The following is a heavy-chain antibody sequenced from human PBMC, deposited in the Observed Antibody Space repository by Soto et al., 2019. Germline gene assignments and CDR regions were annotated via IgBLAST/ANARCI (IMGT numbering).Heavy chain of an antibody. V-gene: IGHV4-34*01. J-gene: IGHJ4*02. CDR3: ARVRYDGGFDY. D-gene: IGHD5-12*01. Sequence: SETLYLTCAVYGGSFSGYYWSWIRQPPGKGLEWIGEINHSGSTNYNPSLKSRVTISVDTSKNQFSLKLSSVTAADTAVYYCARVRYDGGFDYWGQGTLVTVSS. CDR2: INHSGST. CDR1: GGSFSGYY.